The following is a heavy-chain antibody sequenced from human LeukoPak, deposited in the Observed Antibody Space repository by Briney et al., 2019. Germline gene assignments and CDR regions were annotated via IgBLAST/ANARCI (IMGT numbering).Heavy chain of an antibody. V-gene: IGHV3-48*01. CDR2: ISSSSSTI. Sequence: GGSLRLSCAASGFTFSSYSMTWVRQAPGKGLEWVSYISSSSSTIYYADSVKGRFTISRDNAKNSLYLQMNSLRAEDTAVYYCARAFRYSSSPKYYYFDYWGQGTLVTVSS. CDR1: GFTFSSYS. D-gene: IGHD6-13*01. CDR3: ARAFRYSSSPKYYYFDY. J-gene: IGHJ4*02.